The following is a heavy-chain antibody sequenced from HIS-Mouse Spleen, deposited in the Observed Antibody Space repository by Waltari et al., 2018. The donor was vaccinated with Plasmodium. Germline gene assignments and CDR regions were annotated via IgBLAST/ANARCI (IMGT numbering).Heavy chain of an antibody. J-gene: IGHJ3*02. CDR3: AREGGYCSGGSCYSGQGFDI. V-gene: IGHV3-30-3*01. CDR1: GFTFSSYA. Sequence: QVQLVESGGGVVQPGRSLRLSCAAAGFTFSSYAMHWVRQAPVKGMGVVEGNSYEGSNKYYANSGKDRFTITRDNSKNTLYLQMNSLRAEDTAVYYCAREGGYCSGGSCYSGQGFDIWGQGTMVTVSS. CDR2: NSYEGSNK. D-gene: IGHD2-15*01.